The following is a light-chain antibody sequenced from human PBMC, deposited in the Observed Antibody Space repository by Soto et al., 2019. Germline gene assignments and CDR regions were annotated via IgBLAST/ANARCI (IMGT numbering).Light chain of an antibody. J-gene: IGKJ5*01. V-gene: IGKV3D-15*01. CDR3: QQYNNWPPIT. CDR2: AAS. CDR1: QSVKNN. Sequence: EKVMSHSPATLSVSPGERATLSCRAIQSVKNNYLAWFQQKGGQAPRLLIYAASTRATGIPARFSGSGSGTEFTLTISSLQSEDFAVYYCQQYNNWPPITFGQGTRLEIK.